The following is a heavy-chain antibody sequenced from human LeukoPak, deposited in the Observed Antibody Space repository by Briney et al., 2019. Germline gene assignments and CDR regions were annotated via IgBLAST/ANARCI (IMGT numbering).Heavy chain of an antibody. D-gene: IGHD2-21*02. V-gene: IGHV4-59*01. CDR3: ARGLTYCGGDCYAP. Sequence: SETLSLTCTVSGGSISSYYWSWIRQPPGKGLEWIGNIYYTGSTNYNPSLKSRVTISVDTSKNQFSLKLSSVTAEDTAVYYCARGLTYCGGDCYAPWGQGTQVTVSS. CDR1: GGSISSYY. CDR2: IYYTGST. J-gene: IGHJ5*02.